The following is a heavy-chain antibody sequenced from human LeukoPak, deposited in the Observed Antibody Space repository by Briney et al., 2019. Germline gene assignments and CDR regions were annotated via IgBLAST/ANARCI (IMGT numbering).Heavy chain of an antibody. CDR1: GFYFDYYA. CDR3: ARTTRILGASLVDY. CDR2: ISGSAITT. J-gene: IGHJ4*02. Sequence: PGGSLRLSCAASGFYFDYYAMSRVRQPPGQGLEWVSTISGSAITTFYADAVKGRFTISRDNSQNTLFLQMNSLRADDTAVYHCARTTRILGASLVDYWGQGIQVTVSS. V-gene: IGHV3-23*01. D-gene: IGHD1-26*01.